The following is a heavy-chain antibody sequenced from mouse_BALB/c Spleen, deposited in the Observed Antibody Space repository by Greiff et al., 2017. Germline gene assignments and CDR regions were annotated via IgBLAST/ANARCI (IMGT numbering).Heavy chain of an antibody. CDR1: GFTFSSYT. CDR3: ARQDPPAY. Sequence: EVKLMESGGGLVQPGGSLKLSCAASGFTFSSYTMSWVRHTPEKRLEWVAYISNGGGSTYYPDTVKGRFTISRDNAKNTLYLQMSSLKSEDTAMYYCARQDPPAYWGQGTLVTVSA. CDR2: ISNGGGST. V-gene: IGHV5-12-2*01. J-gene: IGHJ3*01.